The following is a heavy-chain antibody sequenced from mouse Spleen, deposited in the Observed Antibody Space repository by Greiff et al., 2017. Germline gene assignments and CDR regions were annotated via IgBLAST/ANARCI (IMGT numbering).Heavy chain of an antibody. J-gene: IGHJ3*01. V-gene: IGHV1-55*01. D-gene: IGHD2-5*01. CDR2: IYPGSGST. CDR1: GYTFTSYW. CDR3: ARGGSYSNYVSWFAY. Sequence: VQLQQPGAELVKPGASVKMSCKASGYTFTSYWITWVKQRPGQGLEWIGDIYPGSGSTNYNEKFKSKATLTVDTSSSTAYMQLSSLTSEDSAVYYCARGGSYSNYVSWFAYWGQGTLVTVSA.